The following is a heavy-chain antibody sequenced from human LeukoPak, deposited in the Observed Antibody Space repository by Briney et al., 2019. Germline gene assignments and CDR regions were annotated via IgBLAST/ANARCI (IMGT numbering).Heavy chain of an antibody. Sequence: GGSLRLSCAASGFTFSKHGMHWVRQAPGKGLEWVAVISDDGSDKSYGDFVKGRFTISRDNSKNTLYLQMNSLRAEDTAVYYCAKDGDFDYDSGISFYFDYWGQGTLVTVSS. V-gene: IGHV3-30*18. CDR3: AKDGDFDYDSGISFYFDY. J-gene: IGHJ4*02. CDR1: GFTFSKHG. CDR2: ISDDGSDK. D-gene: IGHD3-22*01.